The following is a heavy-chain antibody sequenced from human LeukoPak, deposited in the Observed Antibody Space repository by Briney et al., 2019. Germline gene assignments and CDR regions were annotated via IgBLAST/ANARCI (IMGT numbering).Heavy chain of an antibody. CDR3: ANSYDGKIVPFDN. D-gene: IGHD4-23*01. CDR2: IHSSGST. CDR1: GASISNSS. V-gene: IGHV4-4*09. Sequence: KPSETLSLTCSVSGASISNSSWNWVRKPPGMGLEWIGYIHSSGSTNYNPSLKSRVTISVDTSRNQFSLKMSSVTAADTAVYYCANSYDGKIVPFDNWGQGNLVTVSS. J-gene: IGHJ4*02.